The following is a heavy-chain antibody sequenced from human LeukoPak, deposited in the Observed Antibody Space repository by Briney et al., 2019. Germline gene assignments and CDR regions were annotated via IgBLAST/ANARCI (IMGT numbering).Heavy chain of an antibody. CDR2: IYTSGST. V-gene: IGHV4-4*09. CDR3: ASSLVEMATIEFDY. D-gene: IGHD5-24*01. Sequence: SETLSLNCTVSGGSISSYYWSWIRQPPGKGLEWIGYIYTSGSTNYNPSLKSRVPISVDTSTNQFSLKLSSVTAADTAVYYCASSLVEMATIEFDYWGQGTLVTVSS. CDR1: GGSISSYY. J-gene: IGHJ4*02.